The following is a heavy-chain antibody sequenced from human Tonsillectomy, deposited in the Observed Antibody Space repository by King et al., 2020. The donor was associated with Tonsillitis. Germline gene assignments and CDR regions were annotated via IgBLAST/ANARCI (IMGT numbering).Heavy chain of an antibody. Sequence: VQLVESGGGVVQPGRSLRLSCAASGFTFSSYGMHWVRQAPGKGLEWVAVISYDGSNKYYADSVKGRFTISRDNSKNTLYLQMNSLRAEDTAVYYCAKDPGDSSGYYYVLGYWGQGTLVTVSS. D-gene: IGHD3-22*01. V-gene: IGHV3-30*18. CDR1: GFTFSSYG. J-gene: IGHJ4*02. CDR2: ISYDGSNK. CDR3: AKDPGDSSGYYYVLGY.